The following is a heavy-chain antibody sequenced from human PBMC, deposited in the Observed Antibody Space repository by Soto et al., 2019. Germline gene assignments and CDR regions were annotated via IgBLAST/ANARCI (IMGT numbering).Heavy chain of an antibody. CDR1: GYTFTSYW. J-gene: IGHJ4*02. D-gene: IGHD5-12*01. V-gene: IGHV5-51*01. CDR2: IYPGDSDT. Sequence: PGESLKISCKGSGYTFTSYWIAGVRQMPGKGLEWMAIIYPGDSDTRYSPSFQGHVTISADKSISTAYLQWSSLKASDTAVYFCARVKATLYRDYYFDYWGQGTLVTVSS. CDR3: ARVKATLYRDYYFDY.